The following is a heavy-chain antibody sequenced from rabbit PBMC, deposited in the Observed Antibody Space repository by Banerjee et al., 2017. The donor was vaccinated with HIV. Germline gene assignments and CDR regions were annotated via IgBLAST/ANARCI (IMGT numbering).Heavy chain of an antibody. CDR2: IYTGSSGRT. CDR3: ARDPRYAGYAGYGFNL. J-gene: IGHJ4*01. V-gene: IGHV1S45*01. D-gene: IGHD7-1*01. Sequence: QEQLEESGGGLVKPEGSLTLTCKASGFDLSSDDYMCWVRQAPGKGLEWIACIYTGSSGRTYYASWAKGRFAISKTSSTTVTLEMTSLTAADTAIYLCARDPRYAGYAGYGFNLWGPGTLVTVS. CDR1: GFDLSSDDY.